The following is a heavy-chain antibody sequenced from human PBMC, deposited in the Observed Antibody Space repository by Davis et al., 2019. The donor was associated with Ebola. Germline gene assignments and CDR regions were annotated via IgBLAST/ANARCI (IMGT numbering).Heavy chain of an antibody. D-gene: IGHD3-3*01. CDR1: GDSVSSNSAA. CDR2: TYYRSKWYN. Sequence: SETLSLTCAISGDSVSSNSAAWNWIRQSPSRGLEWLGRTYYRSKWYNDYAVSVKSRITINPDTSKNQFSLQLNSVTPEDTAVYYCARADLYYDFWSGSGGMDVWGQGTTVTVSS. J-gene: IGHJ6*02. CDR3: ARADLYYDFWSGSGGMDV. V-gene: IGHV6-1*01.